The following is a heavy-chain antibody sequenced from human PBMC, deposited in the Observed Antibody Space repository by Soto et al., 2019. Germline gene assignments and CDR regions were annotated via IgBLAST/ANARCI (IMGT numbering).Heavy chain of an antibody. Sequence: SETLSLTCIVSGYAVTSSDYYWAWIRQPPGKGLEWIGSMFYSGLTHYNPSLKSRVTLSVDTSKNQFSVRLNSVTAADTAVYYCAPLSVSLSGPYGIHVWGQGTTVTVSS. CDR1: GYAVTSSDYY. V-gene: IGHV4-39*01. J-gene: IGHJ6*02. CDR2: MFYSGLT. CDR3: APLSVSLSGPYGIHV. D-gene: IGHD2-15*01.